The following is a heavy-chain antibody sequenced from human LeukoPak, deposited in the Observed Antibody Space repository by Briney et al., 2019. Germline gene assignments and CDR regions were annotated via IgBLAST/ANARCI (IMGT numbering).Heavy chain of an antibody. CDR3: ARLSAYSSSSGPIDY. V-gene: IGHV4-39*01. CDR2: IYYSGST. CDR1: GGSISSSSYY. Sequence: PSETLSLTCTVSGGSISSSSYYWGWIRQPPGKGLERIGSIYYSGSTYYNPSLKSRVTISVDTSKNQFSLKLSTVTAADTAVYYCARLSAYSSSSGPIDYWGQGTLVTVSS. J-gene: IGHJ4*02. D-gene: IGHD6-6*01.